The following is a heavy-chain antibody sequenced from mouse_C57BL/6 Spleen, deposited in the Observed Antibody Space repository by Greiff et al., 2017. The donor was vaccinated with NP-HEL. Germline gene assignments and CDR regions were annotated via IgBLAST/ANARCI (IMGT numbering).Heavy chain of an antibody. D-gene: IGHD1-1*01. V-gene: IGHV1-80*01. CDR2: IYPGDGDT. J-gene: IGHJ4*01. Sequence: VQLVESGAELVKPGASVKISCKASGYAFSSYWMNWVKQRPGKGLEWIGQIYPGDGDTNYNGKFKGKATLTADKSSSTAYMQLSSLTSEDSAVYFCARVVLRYGYAMDYWGQGTSVTVSS. CDR3: ARVVLRYGYAMDY. CDR1: GYAFSSYW.